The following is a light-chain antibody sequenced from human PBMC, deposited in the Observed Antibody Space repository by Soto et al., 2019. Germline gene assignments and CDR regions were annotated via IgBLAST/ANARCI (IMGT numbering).Light chain of an antibody. J-gene: IGKJ1*01. V-gene: IGKV1-5*03. CDR3: QQYNSYSQT. CDR1: QSISSW. CDR2: KAS. Sequence: DIQMTQSPSTLSASVGDRVTITCRASQSISSWLAWYQQKPGQAPKLLIYKASSLESGVPSRFSGSGSGTEFTLTISSLQPDDFATYYCQQYNSYSQTFGQGTKVEIK.